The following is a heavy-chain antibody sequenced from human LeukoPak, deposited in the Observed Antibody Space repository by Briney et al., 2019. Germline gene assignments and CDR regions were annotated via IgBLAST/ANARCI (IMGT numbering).Heavy chain of an antibody. D-gene: IGHD2-2*02. CDR3: ARGLYFEDAGWFDP. Sequence: GGSLRLSCAASGFTFSDYYMSWIRQAPGKGLEWVSYISNSGSTIYYEDSVKGRFTISRDNTKNSVSLQMNSLRAEDTAVYYCARGLYFEDAGWFDPWGQGTLVTVSS. CDR2: ISNSGSTI. J-gene: IGHJ5*02. CDR1: GFTFSDYY. V-gene: IGHV3-11*01.